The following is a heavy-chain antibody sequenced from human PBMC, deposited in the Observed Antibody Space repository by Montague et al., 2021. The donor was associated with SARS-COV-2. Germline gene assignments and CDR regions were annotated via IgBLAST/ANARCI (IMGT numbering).Heavy chain of an antibody. J-gene: IGHJ4*02. D-gene: IGHD3-22*01. CDR2: IKQSGRA. Sequence: SETLSLTCAVYGGSFGDDHCSWIRHPPGTGLELIWDIKQSGRAKYNPTLKSRVTISVDTSTHQFSLKLTSVTATDTAVYFCARGHLSVSMIVVVFTSASYCFDYWGQGARVTVSS. CDR1: GGSFGDDH. CDR3: ARGHLSVSMIVVVFTSASYCFDY. V-gene: IGHV4-34*01.